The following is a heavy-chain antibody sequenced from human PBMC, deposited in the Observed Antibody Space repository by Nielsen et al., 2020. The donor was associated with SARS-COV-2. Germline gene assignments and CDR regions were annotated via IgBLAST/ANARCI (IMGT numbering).Heavy chain of an antibody. CDR2: INPSGGST. D-gene: IGHD2-2*01. J-gene: IGHJ6*03. CDR1: GYTFTSYY. Sequence: ASVKVSCKASGYTFTSYYMHWVRQAPGQGLEWMGIINPSGGSTSYAQKFQGRVTMTRDTSTNTVYMELSSLRSEDTAVYYCARGVVVVPAGAYYYYYYMDVWGKGTTVTVSS. CDR3: ARGVVVVPAGAYYYYYYMDV. V-gene: IGHV1-46*01.